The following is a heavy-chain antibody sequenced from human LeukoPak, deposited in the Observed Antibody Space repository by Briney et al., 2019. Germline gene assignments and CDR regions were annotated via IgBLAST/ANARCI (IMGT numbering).Heavy chain of an antibody. J-gene: IGHJ5*02. V-gene: IGHV4-31*03. CDR1: GGSISSGGYY. Sequence: SETLSLTCTVSGGSISSGGYYWSWIRQHPGKGLEWIGYIYYSGSTYYNPSLKSRVTISVDTSKNQFSLKLSSVTAADTAVYYCARGSPEGYCSSTSCAGRFDPWGQGTLVTVSS. CDR2: IYYSGST. CDR3: ARGSPEGYCSSTSCAGRFDP. D-gene: IGHD2-2*01.